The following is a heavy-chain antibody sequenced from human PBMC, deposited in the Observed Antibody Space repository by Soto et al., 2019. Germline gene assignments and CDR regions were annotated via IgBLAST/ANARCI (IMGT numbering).Heavy chain of an antibody. CDR2: TYYRSKWYS. D-gene: IGHD3-22*01. CDR1: GDSVSSNSAA. CDR3: ARHVRHYYDSSGYVNWFDP. J-gene: IGHJ5*02. V-gene: IGHV6-1*01. Sequence: QTLSLTCAISGDSVSSNSAAWNWIRQSPSRGLEWLGRTYYRSKWYSDYAVSVRSRITINPDTSKNQFSLQLSSVTPADTAVYYCARHVRHYYDSSGYVNWFDPWGQGTLVTVSS.